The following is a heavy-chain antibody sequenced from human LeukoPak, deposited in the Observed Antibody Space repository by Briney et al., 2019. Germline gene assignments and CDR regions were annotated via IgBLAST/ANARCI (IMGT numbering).Heavy chain of an antibody. Sequence: ASVKVSCKTSGYTFSDYSIHWLRQAPGQGLEWMGRINLNSGATSYPQNFQGRVTMTRDTSISTAYMELSGLTSDDTAVYYCARGGSGSGYLYYFDYWGQGTLVSVSS. CDR2: INLNSGAT. D-gene: IGHD3-10*01. CDR3: ARGGSGSGYLYYFDY. J-gene: IGHJ4*02. V-gene: IGHV1-2*06. CDR1: GYTFSDYS.